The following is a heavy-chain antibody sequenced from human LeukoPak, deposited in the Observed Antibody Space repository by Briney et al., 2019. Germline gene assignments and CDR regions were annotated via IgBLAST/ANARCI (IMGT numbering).Heavy chain of an antibody. CDR2: TKQDGSEK. CDR3: ARAGRGIFGVVIISAMDV. CDR1: GFTFSSYW. V-gene: IGHV3-7*01. Sequence: GGSLRLSCAASGFTFSSYWMSWVRQAPGKGLEWVANTKQDGSEKYYVDSVKGRFTISRDNAKNSLYLQMNSLRAEDTAVYYCARAGRGIFGVVIISAMDVWGQGTTVTVSS. J-gene: IGHJ6*02. D-gene: IGHD3-3*01.